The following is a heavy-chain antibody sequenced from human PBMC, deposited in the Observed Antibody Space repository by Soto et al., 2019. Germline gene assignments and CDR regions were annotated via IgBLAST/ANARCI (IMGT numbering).Heavy chain of an antibody. CDR3: ARGGEESWIQMYYYGMDV. CDR1: GYTFSDYG. CDR2: ISVHNGNT. D-gene: IGHD5-18*01. V-gene: IGHV1-18*04. Sequence: QVQLVQSGAEVRKPGASVRVSCKASGYTFSDYGINWVRQAPGQGLEGMGWISVHNGNTDYAQKVQGRITLTTDTSTSTAYMELRSLRSDDTAVYYCARGGEESWIQMYYYGMDVWGQGTTVTVSS. J-gene: IGHJ6*02.